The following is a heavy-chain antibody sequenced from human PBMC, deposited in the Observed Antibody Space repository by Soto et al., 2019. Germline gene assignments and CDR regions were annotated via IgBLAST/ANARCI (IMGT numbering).Heavy chain of an antibody. D-gene: IGHD2-15*01. Sequence: QVQLVQSGAEVKKPGASVKVSCKASGYTFTSYDINWVRQATGQVLEWMGWMNTNSGNTGYAQKCQGRVTMTRNTSISTAYMELSSLRSEDTVVYYCASQRDIVVVVAATSAFDIWGQGTMVTVSS. CDR3: ASQRDIVVVVAATSAFDI. J-gene: IGHJ3*02. V-gene: IGHV1-8*01. CDR2: MNTNSGNT. CDR1: GYTFTSYD.